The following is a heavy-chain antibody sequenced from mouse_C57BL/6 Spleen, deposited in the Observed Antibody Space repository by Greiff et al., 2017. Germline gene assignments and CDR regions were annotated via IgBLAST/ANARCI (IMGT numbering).Heavy chain of an antibody. CDR3: ARYGPGAGGSFDY. D-gene: IGHD1-1*01. CDR2: INPGSGGT. V-gene: IGHV1-54*01. Sequence: QVQLQQSGAELVRPGTSVKVSCKASGYAFTNYSIEWVKQRPGQGLEWIGVINPGSGGTNYTEKFKGKATLTAAKSYSTVYMRHSSLTSEDSAVYFCARYGPGAGGSFDYWGQGTLVTVSA. J-gene: IGHJ3*01. CDR1: GYAFTNYS.